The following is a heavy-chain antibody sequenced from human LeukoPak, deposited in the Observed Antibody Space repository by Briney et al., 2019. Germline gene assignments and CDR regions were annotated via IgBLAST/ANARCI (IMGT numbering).Heavy chain of an antibody. CDR2: IYPGDSDT. CDR1: GYSFTSYW. CDR3: ARPRGSYYDSSGYYFDY. D-gene: IGHD3-22*01. Sequence: GESLKIPCKGSGYSFTSYWIGWVRQMPGKGLEWMGIIYPGDSDTRYSPSFQGQVTISADRSISTAYLQWSSLKASDTAMYYCARPRGSYYDSSGYYFDYWGQGTLVTVSS. J-gene: IGHJ4*02. V-gene: IGHV5-51*01.